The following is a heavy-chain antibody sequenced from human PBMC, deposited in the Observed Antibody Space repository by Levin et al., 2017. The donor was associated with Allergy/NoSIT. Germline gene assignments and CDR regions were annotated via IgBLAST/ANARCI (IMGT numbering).Heavy chain of an antibody. CDR2: IYYSGST. J-gene: IGHJ6*03. CDR1: SGSISSSSHY. V-gene: IGHV4-39*01. CDR3: ARRNHYYYYMDV. Sequence: MASETLSLTCTVSSGSISSSSHYWGWMRQPPGKGLEWIGSIYYSGSTYYNPSLKSRVTISVDTSKNQFSLKLSSVTAADTAVYYCARRNHYYYYMDVWGKGTTVTVSS.